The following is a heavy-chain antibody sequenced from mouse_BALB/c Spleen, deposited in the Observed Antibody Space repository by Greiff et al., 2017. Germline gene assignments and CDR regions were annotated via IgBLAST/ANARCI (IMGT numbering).Heavy chain of an antibody. J-gene: IGHJ1*01. CDR1: GFTFSDFY. CDR3: AREGPWYFDV. D-gene: IGHD3-3*01. Sequence: EVKLVESGGGLVQPGGSLRLSCATSGFTFSDFYMEWVRQPPGKRLEWIAASRNKANDYTTEYSASVKGRFIVSRDTSQSILYLQMNALRAEDTAIYYCAREGPWYFDVWGAGTTVTVSS. V-gene: IGHV7-1*02. CDR2: SRNKANDYTT.